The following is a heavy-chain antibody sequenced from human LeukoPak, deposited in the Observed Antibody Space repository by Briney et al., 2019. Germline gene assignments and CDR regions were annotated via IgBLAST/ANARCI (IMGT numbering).Heavy chain of an antibody. V-gene: IGHV3-74*01. CDR2: INSDASTT. CDR3: ARIEYSSSSPEDY. D-gene: IGHD6-6*01. Sequence: GGSLRLSCAASGFTFSSYWMHWVRQAPGKGLVWVSRINSDASTTSYADSVKGRFTISRDNAKNTLYLQMNSLRAEDTAVYYCARIEYSSSSPEDYWGQGTLVTVSS. CDR1: GFTFSSYW. J-gene: IGHJ4*02.